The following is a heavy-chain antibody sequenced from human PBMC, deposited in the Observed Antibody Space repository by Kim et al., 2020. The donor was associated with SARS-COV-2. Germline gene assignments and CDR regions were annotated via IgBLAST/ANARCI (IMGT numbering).Heavy chain of an antibody. CDR3: ANVATTCFDY. Sequence: SETLSLTCTVSGGSISSSSYYWGWIRQPPGKGLEWIGSIYYSGSTYYNPSLRSRVTISVDTSKNQFSLKLSSVTAADTAVYYCANVATTCFDYWGQGTLVTVSS. CDR1: GGSISSSSYY. D-gene: IGHD5-12*01. J-gene: IGHJ4*02. V-gene: IGHV4-39*01. CDR2: IYYSGST.